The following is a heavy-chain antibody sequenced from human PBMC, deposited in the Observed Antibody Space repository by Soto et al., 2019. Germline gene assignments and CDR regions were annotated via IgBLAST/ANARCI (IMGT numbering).Heavy chain of an antibody. J-gene: IGHJ6*02. Sequence: GGSLRLSCVVSGLTFSDYGFHWVRQAPGKGLDWVAAISYDGSFVYYADSVRGRFTISRDNSRNTLDLQMNTLRHEDTAVYYCAKERGRNRNFAMDVWGQGTSVTVS. CDR2: ISYDGSFV. CDR3: AKERGRNRNFAMDV. D-gene: IGHD1-1*01. CDR1: GLTFSDYG. V-gene: IGHV3-30*18.